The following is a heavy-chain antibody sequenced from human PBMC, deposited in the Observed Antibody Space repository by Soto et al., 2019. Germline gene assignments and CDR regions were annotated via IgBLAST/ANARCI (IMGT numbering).Heavy chain of an antibody. V-gene: IGHV3-74*01. Sequence: EVQLVESGGGLVQPGGSLRLSCAASGFTFSSYWMHWVRQAPGKGLVWISRINTDGSSTSYVDSVQGRFTISRDNGKNTLFLQMDSLGGEGLALYYCARRGCGGTRGLHYWGQGTLVTVSS. CDR1: GFTFSSYW. J-gene: IGHJ4*02. CDR3: ARRGCGGTRGLHY. D-gene: IGHD2-21*01. CDR2: INTDGSST.